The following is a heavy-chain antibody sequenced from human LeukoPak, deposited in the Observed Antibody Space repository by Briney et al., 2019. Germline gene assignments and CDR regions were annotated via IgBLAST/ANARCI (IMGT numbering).Heavy chain of an antibody. Sequence: SETLSLTCAVYGGSFSGYYWSWIRQPPGKGLEWIGEINHSGSTNYNPSLKSRVTISVDKSKNQFSLKLSSVTAADTAVYYCARLAVAEFDYWGQGTLVTVSS. CDR1: GGSFSGYY. CDR3: ARLAVAEFDY. V-gene: IGHV4-34*01. J-gene: IGHJ4*02. CDR2: INHSGST. D-gene: IGHD6-19*01.